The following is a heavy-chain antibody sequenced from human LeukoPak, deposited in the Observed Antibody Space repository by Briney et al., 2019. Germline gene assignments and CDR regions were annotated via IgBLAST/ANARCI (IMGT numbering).Heavy chain of an antibody. CDR2: IWYDGSNK. J-gene: IGHJ4*02. V-gene: IGHV3-33*06. Sequence: PGGSLRLSCAASGFTFSSYGMHWVRQAPGKGLERVAVIWYDGSNKYYADSVKGRFTISRDNSKNTLYLQMNSLRAEDTAVYYCAKAAQSRLRYYGSGSYEDYWGQGTLVTVSS. CDR3: AKAAQSRLRYYGSGSYEDY. D-gene: IGHD3-10*01. CDR1: GFTFSSYG.